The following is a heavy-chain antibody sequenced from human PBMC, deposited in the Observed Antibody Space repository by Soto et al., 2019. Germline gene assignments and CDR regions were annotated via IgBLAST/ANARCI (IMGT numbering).Heavy chain of an antibody. CDR1: GFTFSSYG. CDR2: ISYDGSNK. D-gene: IGHD1-26*01. CDR3: AKDGATEPDYYYGMDV. Sequence: GGSLRLSCAASGFTFSSYGMHWVRQAPGKGLEWVAVISYDGSNKYYADSVKGRFTISRDNSKNTLYLQMNSLRAEDTTVYYCAKDGATEPDYYYGMDVWGQGTTVTVSS. V-gene: IGHV3-30*18. J-gene: IGHJ6*02.